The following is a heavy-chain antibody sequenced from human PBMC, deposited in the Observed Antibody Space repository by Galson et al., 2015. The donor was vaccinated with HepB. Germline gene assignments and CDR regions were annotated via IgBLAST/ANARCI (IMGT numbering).Heavy chain of an antibody. CDR2: ISAYNGNT. D-gene: IGHD3-10*01. V-gene: IGHV1-18*01. J-gene: IGHJ4*02. Sequence: SVKVSCKASGYTFTSYGISWVRQAPGQGLEWMGWISAYNGNTNYAQKLQGRVTMTTDTSTSTAYVELRSLRSDDTAVYYCARDPPSSELISGDYWGQGTLVTVSS. CDR3: ARDPPSSELISGDY. CDR1: GYTFTSYG.